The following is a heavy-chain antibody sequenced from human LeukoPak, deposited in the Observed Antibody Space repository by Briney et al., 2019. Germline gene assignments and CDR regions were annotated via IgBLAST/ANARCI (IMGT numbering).Heavy chain of an antibody. CDR1: GGSISNYY. Sequence: SETLSLTCTVSGGSISNYYWSWIRQPAGKGLEWIGRIYTSGSTNYNPSLKSRVTMSIDTSKNQFSLKLSSVTAADTAVYYCARNYYDSSGYKYAFDYWGQRTLVTVSS. J-gene: IGHJ4*02. CDR2: IYTSGST. D-gene: IGHD3-22*01. CDR3: ARNYYDSSGYKYAFDY. V-gene: IGHV4-4*07.